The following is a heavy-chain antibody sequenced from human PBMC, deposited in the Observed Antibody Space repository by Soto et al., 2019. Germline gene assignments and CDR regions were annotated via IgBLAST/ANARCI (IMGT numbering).Heavy chain of an antibody. CDR2: VNPSGGHT. Sequence: QVQLMQSGAEVKKPGASVKVSCKASGDTFTEYYIHWVRQAPGQGLEWMGTVNPSGGHTTYAQHSLGRVTXTXXXSXXTIYMELSSLTSEDTAVYYCARGGHVVVVTAALDYWGQGTLVTVSS. CDR1: GDTFTEYY. V-gene: IGHV1-46*01. D-gene: IGHD2-21*02. J-gene: IGHJ4*02. CDR3: ARGGHVVVVTAALDY.